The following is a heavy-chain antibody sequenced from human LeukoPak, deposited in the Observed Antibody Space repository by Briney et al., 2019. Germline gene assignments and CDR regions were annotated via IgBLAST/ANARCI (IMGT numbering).Heavy chain of an antibody. V-gene: IGHV4-4*09. D-gene: IGHD4/OR15-4a*01. J-gene: IGHJ6*03. Sequence: SGTLSLTCTVSGGSISSYYWSWIRQPPGKGLEWIGYIYTSGSTNYNPSLKSRVTISVDTSKNQFSLKLSSVTAADTAVYYCARLTRNYYYYMDVWGKGTTVTVSS. CDR3: ARLTRNYYYYMDV. CDR1: GGSISSYY. CDR2: IYTSGST.